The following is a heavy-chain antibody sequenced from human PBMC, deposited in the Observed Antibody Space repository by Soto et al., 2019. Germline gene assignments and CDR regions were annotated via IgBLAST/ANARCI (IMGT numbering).Heavy chain of an antibody. Sequence: GGSLRLSCAASGFTFSSYWMHWVRQAPGKGLVWVSRINSDGSSTSYADSVKGRFTISRDNAKNTLYLQMNSLRAEDTAVYYCARAPGAGLEWHSDEYFQHWGQGTLVTVSS. CDR1: GFTFSSYW. CDR2: INSDGSST. CDR3: ARAPGAGLEWHSDEYFQH. J-gene: IGHJ1*01. V-gene: IGHV3-74*01. D-gene: IGHD3-3*01.